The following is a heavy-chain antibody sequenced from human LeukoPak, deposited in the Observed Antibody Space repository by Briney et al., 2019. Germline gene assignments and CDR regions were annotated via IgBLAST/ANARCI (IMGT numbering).Heavy chain of an antibody. CDR3: AKDHHSYYDILTGLTRSYYYYGMDV. CDR2: ISFDGSNK. D-gene: IGHD3-9*01. V-gene: IGHV3-30*18. Sequence: GGSLRLSCAASGFTFSSYGVHWVRQAPGKGLEWVAVISFDGSNKYYADSVKGRFTVSRDNSKNTLYLQMNSLRAEDTAVYYCAKDHHSYYDILTGLTRSYYYYGMDVWGQGTTVTVSS. CDR1: GFTFSSYG. J-gene: IGHJ6*02.